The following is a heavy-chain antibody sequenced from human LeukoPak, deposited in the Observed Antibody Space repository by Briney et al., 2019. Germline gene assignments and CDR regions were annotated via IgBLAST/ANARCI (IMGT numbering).Heavy chain of an antibody. J-gene: IGHJ3*02. CDR2: IYYSGST. D-gene: IGHD1-26*01. Sequence: SETLSLTCTVSGGSISSSSYYWGWIRQPPGKGLEWIGYIYYSGSTNYNPSLKSRVTIPVDTSKNQFPLKLSSVTAADTAVYYCARRGGSYYVDAFDIWGQGTMVTVSS. CDR3: ARRGGSYYVDAFDI. V-gene: IGHV4-61*05. CDR1: GGSISSSSYY.